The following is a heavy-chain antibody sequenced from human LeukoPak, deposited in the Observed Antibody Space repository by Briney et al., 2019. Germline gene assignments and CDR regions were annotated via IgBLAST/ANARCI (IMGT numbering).Heavy chain of an antibody. J-gene: IGHJ3*02. CDR2: IYSGGST. D-gene: IGHD3-10*01. Sequence: GGSLRLSCAASGFTVSSNYMSWVRQAPGKGLEWVSVIYSGGSTYYADSVKGRFTISRDNSKNTLYLQMNSLRAEDTAVYYCARDGVVRGDGLAFDIWGQGTVVTVSS. CDR1: GFTVSSNY. CDR3: ARDGVVRGDGLAFDI. V-gene: IGHV3-53*01.